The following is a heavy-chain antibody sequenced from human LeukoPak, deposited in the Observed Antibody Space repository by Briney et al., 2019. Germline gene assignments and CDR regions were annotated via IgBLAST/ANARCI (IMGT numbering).Heavy chain of an antibody. Sequence: HGGSLRLSCAASGFIFDTYGMHWVRQAPGKGLEWVAVISYAGSDEFYADSVKGRFTISRDNSKNTLYLQMSSLRPEDTAVYYCAKDEFRQETTTPGFWGQGTLVTVSS. CDR2: ISYAGSDE. D-gene: IGHD4-17*01. J-gene: IGHJ4*02. CDR3: AKDEFRQETTTPGF. CDR1: GFIFDTYG. V-gene: IGHV3-30*18.